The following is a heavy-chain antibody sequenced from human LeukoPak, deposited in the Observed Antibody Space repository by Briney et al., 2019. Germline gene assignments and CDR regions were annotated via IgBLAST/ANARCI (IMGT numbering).Heavy chain of an antibody. CDR1: GGPINSFY. V-gene: IGHV4-59*01. D-gene: IGHD6-19*01. J-gene: IGHJ4*02. Sequence: SETLSLTCTVSGGPINSFYWSWIRQAPGKGLEWIGYVYSSGSTNYEPSPNRRVTISVDSSKNQFSLRLTSVTPADTAVYYCARDRFGSGFSDYWGQGTLVTVSS. CDR3: ARDRFGSGFSDY. CDR2: VYSSGST.